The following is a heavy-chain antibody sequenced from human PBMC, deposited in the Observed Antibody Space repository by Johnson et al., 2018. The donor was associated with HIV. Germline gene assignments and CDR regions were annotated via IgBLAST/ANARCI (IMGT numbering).Heavy chain of an antibody. D-gene: IGHD6-13*01. CDR3: AREGAAAGPTDAFDI. V-gene: IGHV3-30-3*01. J-gene: IGHJ3*02. Sequence: QMLLVESGGGVVQPGRSLRLSCAASGFTFSSYAMHWVRQAPGKGLEWVAVISYDGSNKYYADSVKGRFPISRDNSKNTLYLQMNSLRAEDTAVYYCAREGAAAGPTDAFDIWGQGTMVTVSS. CDR2: ISYDGSNK. CDR1: GFTFSSYA.